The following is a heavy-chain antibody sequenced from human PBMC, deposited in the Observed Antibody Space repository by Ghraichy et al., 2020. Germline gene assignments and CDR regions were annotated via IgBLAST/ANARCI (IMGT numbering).Heavy chain of an antibody. V-gene: IGHV5-51*01. D-gene: IGHD2-15*01. J-gene: IGHJ3*02. CDR3: ARRGYCSGGSCHSHAFDI. Sequence: GESLNISCKGSGYSFTSYWVGWVRQMPGKGLEWMGIIYPENSDTRYSQSFQGQVTISADKSISTAYLQWSSLKASDTAMYYCARRGYCSGGSCHSHAFDIWGQGTMVTVSS. CDR2: IYPENSDT. CDR1: GYSFTSYW.